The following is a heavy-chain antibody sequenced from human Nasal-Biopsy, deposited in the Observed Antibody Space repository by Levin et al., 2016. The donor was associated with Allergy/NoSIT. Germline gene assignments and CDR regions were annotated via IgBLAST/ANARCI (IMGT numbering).Heavy chain of an antibody. J-gene: IGHJ2*01. V-gene: IGHV4-31*03. CDR3: AGVRYLYASGSPWYFDL. D-gene: IGHD3-10*01. CDR1: GGSVSSSGYY. Sequence: SETLSLTCTVSGGSVSSSGYYWSWVRQHPGKGLEWIGYIYYSGSTYYNPSLKSRVTISVDTSKKQFSLKLTSVSAADTAVYFCAGVRYLYASGSPWYFDLWGRGTLVTVSS. CDR2: IYYSGST.